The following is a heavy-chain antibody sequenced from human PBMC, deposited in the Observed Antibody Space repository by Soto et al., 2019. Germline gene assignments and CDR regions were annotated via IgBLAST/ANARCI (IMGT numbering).Heavy chain of an antibody. CDR3: ATSGGGWYLY. J-gene: IGHJ4*02. CDR1: GYTFSSYD. D-gene: IGHD6-19*01. V-gene: IGHV1-8*01. CDR2: LNPNSGDT. Sequence: QVQLVQSGAEVKKPEASVKVSCKASGYTFSSYDINWVRQATGQGLEWMGWLNPNSGDTGYAQKFQGRVTLTRNTSINTAYIELSSLTSDDTAVYYCATSGGGWYLYWGQGTLVTVSS.